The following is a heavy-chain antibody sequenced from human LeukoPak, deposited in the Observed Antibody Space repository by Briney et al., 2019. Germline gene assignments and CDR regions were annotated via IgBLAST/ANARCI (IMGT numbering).Heavy chain of an antibody. D-gene: IGHD1-26*01. CDR1: GFTFSGYT. CDR2: ISPDSTQI. V-gene: IGHV3-21*05. Sequence: PGGSLRLSCAASGFTFSGYTMNWVRQASGKGLEWVSYISPDSTQIYYADSVKGRFTISRDNAKNSLYLQMNSLRAEDTAVYYCASGMRVGPNIWGQGTLVTVSS. CDR3: ASGMRVGPNI. J-gene: IGHJ4*02.